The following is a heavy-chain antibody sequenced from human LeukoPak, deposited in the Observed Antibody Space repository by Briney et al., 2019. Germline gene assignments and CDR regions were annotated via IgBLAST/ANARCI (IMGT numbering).Heavy chain of an antibody. CDR3: ARDTYQPGVIDS. J-gene: IGHJ4*02. D-gene: IGHD2-2*01. CDR1: GFTFSDYS. CDR2: IGIDRGNT. V-gene: IGHV3-48*04. Sequence: PGGSLRLSCAASGFTFSDYSMNWVRQAPRKGLEWISYIGIDRGNTKYADSVKVRFTTSRDSARNTLYLQESSQRGEDSAVYYCARDTYQPGVIDSWGERTQVTVSS.